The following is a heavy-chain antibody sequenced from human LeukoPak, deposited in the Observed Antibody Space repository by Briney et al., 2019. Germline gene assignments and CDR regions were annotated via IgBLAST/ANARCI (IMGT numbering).Heavy chain of an antibody. J-gene: IGHJ4*02. D-gene: IGHD3-10*01. CDR3: ARGARLGYGSGSAISGFDY. V-gene: IGHV3-21*01. CDR1: GFTFSSYS. Sequence: GGSLRLSCAASGFTFSSYSMNWVRQAPGKGLEWVSSISSSSSYIHYADSVKGRFTISRDNAKNSLYLQMNSLRAEDTAVYYCARGARLGYGSGSAISGFDYWGQGTLVTVSS. CDR2: ISSSSSYI.